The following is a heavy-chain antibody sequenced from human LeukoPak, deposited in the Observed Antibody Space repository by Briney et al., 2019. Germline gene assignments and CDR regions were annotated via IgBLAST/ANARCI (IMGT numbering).Heavy chain of an antibody. CDR3: AGGLVLRYFDWLPDRFDY. V-gene: IGHV3-7*04. Sequence: PGGSLRLSCAASGFTFSSYWMSWVRQAPGKGLEWVANIKQDGSEKYYVDSVKGRFTISRDNAKNSLYLQINSLRAEDTAVYYCAGGLVLRYFDWLPDRFDYWGQGTLVTVSS. D-gene: IGHD3-9*01. CDR2: IKQDGSEK. CDR1: GFTFSSYW. J-gene: IGHJ4*02.